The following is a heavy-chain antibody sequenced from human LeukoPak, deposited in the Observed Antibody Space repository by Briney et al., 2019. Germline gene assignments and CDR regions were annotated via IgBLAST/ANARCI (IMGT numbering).Heavy chain of an antibody. D-gene: IGHD3-10*01. V-gene: IGHV3-53*01. Sequence: SGGSLRLSCAASGFTVISNYMSWVRQAPGKGLGGVSVIYSGGSTYYADSVKGRFTISRDNSKNTLYLQMNSLRAEDTAVYYCASSLWFGELYSYGMDVWGQGTTVTVSS. CDR3: ASSLWFGELYSYGMDV. J-gene: IGHJ6*02. CDR1: GFTVISNY. CDR2: IYSGGST.